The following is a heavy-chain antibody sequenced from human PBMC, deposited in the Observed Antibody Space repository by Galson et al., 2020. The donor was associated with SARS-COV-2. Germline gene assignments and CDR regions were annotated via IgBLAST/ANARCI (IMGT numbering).Heavy chain of an antibody. V-gene: IGHV1-69*05. Sequence: ASVKVSCKASGDTISSYAITWVRQAPGQGLEWMGGIIPVAGTADYAQKLQGRVTITTDESTSTDYMELSSLRFEDTAVYYCARHTYFYDSSGFYIDYWGQGTLVTVSS. CDR2: IIPVAGTA. CDR1: GDTISSYA. J-gene: IGHJ4*02. CDR3: ARHTYFYDSSGFYIDY. D-gene: IGHD3-22*01.